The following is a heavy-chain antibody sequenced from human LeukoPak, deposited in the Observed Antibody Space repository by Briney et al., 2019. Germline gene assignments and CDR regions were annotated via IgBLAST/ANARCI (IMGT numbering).Heavy chain of an antibody. D-gene: IGHD3-22*01. Sequence: ASVKVSCKASGYTFTSYYMHWVRQAPGQGLEWMGIINPSGGSTSYAQKFQGRVTMTRDMSTSTVYMEPSSLRSEDTAVYYCARDEGEYYDSSGYIDPWGQGTLVTVSS. CDR2: INPSGGST. V-gene: IGHV1-46*01. CDR3: ARDEGEYYDSSGYIDP. CDR1: GYTFTSYY. J-gene: IGHJ5*02.